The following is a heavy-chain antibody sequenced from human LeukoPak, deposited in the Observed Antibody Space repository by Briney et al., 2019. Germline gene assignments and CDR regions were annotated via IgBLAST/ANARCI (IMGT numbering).Heavy chain of an antibody. Sequence: SETLSLTCTVSGGSINSYYWSWIRRPPGKGLEWIGYIYYSGSTNYNPSLKSRVTISVDTSKNQFSLKLSSVTAADTAVYYCAIRRPSVAANYYDYWGQGTLVTVSS. CDR2: IYYSGST. CDR1: GGSINSYY. J-gene: IGHJ4*02. V-gene: IGHV4-59*01. CDR3: AIRRPSVAANYYDY. D-gene: IGHD6-19*01.